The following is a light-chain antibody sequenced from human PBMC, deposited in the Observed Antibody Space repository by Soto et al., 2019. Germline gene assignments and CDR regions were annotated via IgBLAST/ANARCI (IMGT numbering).Light chain of an antibody. CDR2: RSD. J-gene: IGLJ1*01. CDR1: SSNIGSNN. CDR3: DSYTSSRAYV. V-gene: IGLV1-47*01. Sequence: QSVLTQPPSASGTPGQRVTISCSGGSSNIGSNNVYWYQQLPGAAPKLLIYRSDRRPSGVPARFSGSKSGTSASLAISGLRSEDEADYYCDSYTSSRAYVFGIGTKLTVL.